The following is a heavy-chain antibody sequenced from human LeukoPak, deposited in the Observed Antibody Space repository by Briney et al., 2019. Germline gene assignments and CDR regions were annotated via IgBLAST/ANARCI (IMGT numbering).Heavy chain of an antibody. D-gene: IGHD3-3*01. J-gene: IGHJ4*02. Sequence: ASVTVSCKASGYTFTNYAIHWVRQAPGQRLEWMGWINAGIGNTKYSQKFQGRVTITADESTSTAYMELSSLRSEDTALYYCARDFRDYDFWSGYFVWGQGTLVTVSS. V-gene: IGHV1-3*01. CDR1: GYTFTNYA. CDR2: INAGIGNT. CDR3: ARDFRDYDFWSGYFV.